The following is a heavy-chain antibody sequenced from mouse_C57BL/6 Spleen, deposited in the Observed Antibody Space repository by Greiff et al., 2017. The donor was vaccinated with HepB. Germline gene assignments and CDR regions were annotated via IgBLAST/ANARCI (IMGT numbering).Heavy chain of an antibody. D-gene: IGHD2-3*01. V-gene: IGHV5-9*01. CDR2: ISGGGGNT. Sequence: DVKLVESGGGLVKPGGSLKLSCAASGFTFSSYTMSWVRQTPEKRLEWVATISGGGGNTYYPDSVKGRFTISRDNAKNTLYLHMSSLRSEDTALYYCARPLYDGYYPFAYWGQGTLVTVSA. CDR3: ARPLYDGYYPFAY. CDR1: GFTFSSYT. J-gene: IGHJ3*01.